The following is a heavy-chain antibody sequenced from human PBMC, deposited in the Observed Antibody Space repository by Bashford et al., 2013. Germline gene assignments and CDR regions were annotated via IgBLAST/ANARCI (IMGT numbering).Heavy chain of an antibody. J-gene: IGHJ6*02. CDR1: GYTFTTYA. V-gene: IGHV1-3*01. CDR2: INVGNGNT. CDR3: ARDIGNPNLHYYYYYGMDV. Sequence: VASVKVSCKTSGYTFTTYAIHWVRQAPGQRLEWMGWINVGNGNTKYSQKFQGRVTITRDTSASTAYMELSSLRSEDTAVYYCARDIGNPNLHYYYYYGMDVWGQGTTVTVSS. D-gene: IGHD1-26*01.